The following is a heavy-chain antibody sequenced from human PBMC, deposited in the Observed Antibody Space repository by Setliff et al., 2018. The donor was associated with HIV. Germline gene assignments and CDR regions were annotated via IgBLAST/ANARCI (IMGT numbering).Heavy chain of an antibody. Sequence: PGGSLRLSCAASGLTFSSNWMHWVRQAPGQGLVWVSGINNDTTTTTYADSVKGRFTISRDNAQNLVYLEMNSLRAEDTAVYFCARVDVERNGVFCQMGVWGPGTTVTVSS. J-gene: IGHJ6*02. V-gene: IGHV3-74*01. D-gene: IGHD1-1*01. CDR3: ARVDVERNGVFCQMGV. CDR1: GLTFSSNW. CDR2: INNDTTTT.